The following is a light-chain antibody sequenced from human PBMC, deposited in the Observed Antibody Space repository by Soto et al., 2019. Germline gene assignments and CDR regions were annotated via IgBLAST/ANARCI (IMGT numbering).Light chain of an antibody. Sequence: DIQVTQSPSFLSASVGDRITITCRASQGINNHLAWYQQQPGKAPKLLIYAAFTLQRGVPSRFSGSGSGAEFTLTISSLQPDDFASYYCQQLNYYPLTFGGGTKVEI. J-gene: IGKJ4*01. CDR3: QQLNYYPLT. V-gene: IGKV1-9*01. CDR1: QGINNH. CDR2: AAF.